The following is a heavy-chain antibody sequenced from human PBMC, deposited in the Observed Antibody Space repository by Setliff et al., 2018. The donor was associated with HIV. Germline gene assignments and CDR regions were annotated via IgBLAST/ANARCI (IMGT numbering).Heavy chain of an antibody. J-gene: IGHJ3*02. V-gene: IGHV1-8*02. CDR2: MNPNSGNT. CDR3: ARIHDYYGSGNYAFDI. Sequence: ASVKVSCKASGYTFTSYDINWVRQATGQGLEWMGWMNPNSGNTGYAQKFQGRVTMTRNTSIRTAYMELSSLRSEDTAVYYCARIHDYYGSGNYAFDIWGQGTMVTVSS. CDR1: GYTFTSYD. D-gene: IGHD3-10*01.